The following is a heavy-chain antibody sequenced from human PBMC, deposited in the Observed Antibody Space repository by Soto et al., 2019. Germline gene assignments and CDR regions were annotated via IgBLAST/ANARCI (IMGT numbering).Heavy chain of an antibody. Sequence: EVQLVESGGGLVQPGGSLRLSCAASGFTFSCFELHWVRQAPGKGLEWISYISSSGSTAYYASSVEGRFTISRDNANNSVYLQMDSLRAEDTALYYCTRAAWFPYLSFYWGQGALVTVSS. CDR3: TRAAWFPYLSFY. CDR1: GFTFSCFE. J-gene: IGHJ4*02. V-gene: IGHV3-48*03. D-gene: IGHD3-10*01. CDR2: ISSSGSTA.